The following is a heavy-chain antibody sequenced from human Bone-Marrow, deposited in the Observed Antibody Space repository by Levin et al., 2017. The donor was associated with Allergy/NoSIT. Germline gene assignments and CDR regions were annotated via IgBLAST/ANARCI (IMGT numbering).Heavy chain of an antibody. CDR2: IDPSDSYT. J-gene: IGHJ6*03. CDR1: GYSFTSYW. CDR3: ARYVRGRSVVPAAIDYYYDYMDV. D-gene: IGHD2-2*01. Sequence: GESLKISCKGSGYSFTSYWISWVRQMPGKGLEWMGRIDPSDSYTNYSPSFQGHVTISADKSISTAYLQWSSLKASDTAMYYCARYVRGRSVVPAAIDYYYDYMDVWGKGTTVTVSS. V-gene: IGHV5-10-1*01.